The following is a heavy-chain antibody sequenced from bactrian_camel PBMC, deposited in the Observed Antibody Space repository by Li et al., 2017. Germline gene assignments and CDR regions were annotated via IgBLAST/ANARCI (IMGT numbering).Heavy chain of an antibody. Sequence: VQLVESGGGSVQAGGSLRLSCAASIETIRRPCMGWFRQAPGKGREGVAALGSDGSTTYADSVKGRFTISKDNPENTLYLQMNSLKVEDSAMFYCAARPVRIGFYCFLPSDQEQPGFDYWDYWGQGTQVTVS. CDR1: IETIRRPC. D-gene: IGHD3*01. V-gene: IGHV3S55*01. J-gene: IGHJ4*01. CDR3: AARPVRIGFYCFLPSDQEQPGFDYWDY. CDR2: LGSDGST.